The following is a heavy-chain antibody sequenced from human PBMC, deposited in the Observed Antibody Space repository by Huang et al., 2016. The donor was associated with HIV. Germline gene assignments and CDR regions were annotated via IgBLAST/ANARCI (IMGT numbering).Heavy chain of an antibody. Sequence: EVQLLESGGGLVQPGGSLRLSCAASGFTFSSCAMSWVRQAQGKGREWVAAMSCSGGSTYYADSVKGRFTISRDNSKNTLYLQMNSLRAEDTAVYYCAKDVRMFDPWGQGTLVTVSS. CDR3: AKDVRMFDP. CDR1: GFTFSSCA. V-gene: IGHV3-23*01. CDR2: MSCSGGST. J-gene: IGHJ5*02.